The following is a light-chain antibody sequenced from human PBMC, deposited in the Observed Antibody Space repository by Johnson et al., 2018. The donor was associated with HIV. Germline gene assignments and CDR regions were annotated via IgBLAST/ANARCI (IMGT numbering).Light chain of an antibody. V-gene: IGLV1-51*01. CDR1: RSNIGDNF. CDR3: GTWDNSLSANV. CDR2: DNS. Sequence: QPVLTQPPSVSAAPGQKVTISCSGNRSNIGDNFVSWYQHLPGTAPKLLVYDNSKRPSGIPDRFSATKSGTSATLGITGLQTGDEADYYCGTWDNSLSANVFGTGTKVTVL. J-gene: IGLJ1*01.